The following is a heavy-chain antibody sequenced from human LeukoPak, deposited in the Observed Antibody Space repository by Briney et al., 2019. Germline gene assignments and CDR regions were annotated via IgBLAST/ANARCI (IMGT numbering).Heavy chain of an antibody. J-gene: IGHJ4*02. V-gene: IGHV1-2*02. CDR1: GYSSTGYF. Sequence: ASVKVSCKASGYSSTGYFIHWVRQAPGQGLEWMGCIDPNSGDTKYAQKFQGRDSMPRDTSTRTAYMELSRLRSDDTAVYFCARSGSTGYSLDYWGQGTLVTVSS. D-gene: IGHD3-22*01. CDR3: ARSGSTGYSLDY. CDR2: IDPNSGDT.